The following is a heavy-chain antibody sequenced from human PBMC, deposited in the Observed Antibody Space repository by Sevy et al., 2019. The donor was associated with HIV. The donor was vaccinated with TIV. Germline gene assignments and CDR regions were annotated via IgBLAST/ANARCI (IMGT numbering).Heavy chain of an antibody. J-gene: IGHJ6*02. Sequence: GGSLRLSCAASGFTLSDYYMSWIRQAPGKGLEWVSYISSSGSTIYYADSVKGRFTISRDNAKNSLYLQMNSLRAEDTAVYYCARVHCSSTSCYPIYYYYGMDVWGQGTTVTVSS. CDR3: ARVHCSSTSCYPIYYYYGMDV. CDR1: GFTLSDYY. V-gene: IGHV3-11*01. D-gene: IGHD2-2*01. CDR2: ISSSGSTI.